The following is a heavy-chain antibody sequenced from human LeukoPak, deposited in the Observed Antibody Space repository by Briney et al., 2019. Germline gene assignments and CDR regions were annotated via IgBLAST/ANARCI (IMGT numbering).Heavy chain of an antibody. D-gene: IGHD1-26*01. V-gene: IGHV4-4*09. Sequence: PSETLSLTCTVSGASISNYYWSWIRQTPEKGLEWMGHIHSSGGSSYYPSLKSRLTLSIDTSRNQLFLKLPSVTAADTAVYFCARLGSYHDFWGQGALVTVSS. J-gene: IGHJ4*02. CDR2: IHSSGGS. CDR3: ARLGSYHDF. CDR1: GASISNYY.